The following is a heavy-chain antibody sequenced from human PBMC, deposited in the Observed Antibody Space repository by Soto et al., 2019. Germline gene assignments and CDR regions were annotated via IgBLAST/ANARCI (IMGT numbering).Heavy chain of an antibody. J-gene: IGHJ4*02. CDR1: GASIITDNW. D-gene: IGHD3-10*01. CDR2: IYHSGNT. Sequence: QVQLQESGPGLVKPSGTLSLTCALSGASIITDNWWRWVRQPPGKEMEWIGEIYHSGNTNFNPSVKSRVTISVDTSQNQFSLTVSSVTAADTAIYYCARASASSKLRGVVINWGQGTLVTVSS. V-gene: IGHV4-4*02. CDR3: ARASASSKLRGVVIN.